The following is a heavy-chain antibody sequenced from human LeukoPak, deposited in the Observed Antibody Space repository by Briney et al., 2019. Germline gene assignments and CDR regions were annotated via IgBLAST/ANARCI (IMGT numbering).Heavy chain of an antibody. Sequence: GASVKVSCKASGYTFTSYGISWVRQAPGQGLEWVGWINPSSGGTEYAQKFQGRVTMTGDTSISTAYMELSRLRSDDTAVYYCARDRGSSWYVDYWGQGTLVTVSS. CDR2: INPSSGGT. D-gene: IGHD6-13*01. CDR1: GYTFTSYG. V-gene: IGHV1-2*02. J-gene: IGHJ4*02. CDR3: ARDRGSSWYVDY.